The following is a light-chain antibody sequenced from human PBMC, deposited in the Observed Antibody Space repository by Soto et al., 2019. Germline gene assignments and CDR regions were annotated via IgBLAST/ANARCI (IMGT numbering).Light chain of an antibody. CDR3: QQYSSYPYT. J-gene: IGKJ2*01. Sequence: EIVLTQSPGTLSLSPGERGTLSCRASQSVSSSYLAWYQQKPGQAPRLLISGASSRATGIPDRFSGSGSGTDFTLTISRLEPEDFAVYYCQQYSSYPYTFGQGTKLEIK. CDR1: QSVSSSY. V-gene: IGKV3-20*01. CDR2: GAS.